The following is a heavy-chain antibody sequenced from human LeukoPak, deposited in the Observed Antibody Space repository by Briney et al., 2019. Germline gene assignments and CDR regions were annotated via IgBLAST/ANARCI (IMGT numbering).Heavy chain of an antibody. CDR1: GFTFSYYG. CDR3: AKSHLPNAYSGTYYCDY. D-gene: IGHD1-26*01. CDR2: IRYDESKK. V-gene: IGHV3-30*02. J-gene: IGHJ4*02. Sequence: GGSLRLSCAASGFTFSYYGMHWVRQAPGKGLEWVAFIRYDESKKFYGDSVKGRFTISRDDSKNTLYLQMNSLRTEDTAVYYCAKSHLPNAYSGTYYCDYWGQGTLVTVSS.